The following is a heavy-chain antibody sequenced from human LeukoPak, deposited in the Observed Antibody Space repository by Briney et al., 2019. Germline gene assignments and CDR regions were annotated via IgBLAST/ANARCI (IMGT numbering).Heavy chain of an antibody. Sequence: SETLSLTCTVSGYSISSGYYWGWIRQPPGKGLEWIGSIYHSGSTYYNPSLKSRVTISVDTSKNQFSLKLSSVTAADTAVYYCARGLGTYCGGDCYPFQDYWGQGTLVTVSS. CDR3: ARGLGTYCGGDCYPFQDY. CDR2: IYHSGST. CDR1: GYSISSGYY. V-gene: IGHV4-38-2*02. D-gene: IGHD2-21*02. J-gene: IGHJ4*02.